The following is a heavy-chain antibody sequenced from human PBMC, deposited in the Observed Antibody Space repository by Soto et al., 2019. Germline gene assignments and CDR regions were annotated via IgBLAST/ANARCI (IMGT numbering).Heavy chain of an antibody. CDR1: GGTFSSYT. J-gene: IGHJ5*02. CDR3: ARDRAWFGELSLYNWFDP. V-gene: IGHV1-69*08. Sequence: QVQLVQSGAEVKKPGSSVKVSCKASGGTFSSYTISWVRQAPGQGLEWMGRIIPILGIANYAQKFQGRVTITADKATSTAYMELSSLRSEDTAVYYCARDRAWFGELSLYNWFDPWGQGTLVTVS. D-gene: IGHD3-10*01. CDR2: IIPILGIA.